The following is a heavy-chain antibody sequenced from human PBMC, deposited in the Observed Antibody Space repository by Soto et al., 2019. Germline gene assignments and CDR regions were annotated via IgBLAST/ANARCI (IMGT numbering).Heavy chain of an antibody. D-gene: IGHD1-26*01. CDR3: AKRPAREMAPPYGMDV. CDR2: ISGSGGST. Sequence: EVQLLESGGGLVQPGGSLRLSCAASGFIFSSYAMSWVRQAPGKGLEWVSAISGSGGSTYYADSVKGRFTISRDYSKNTLYLQMNSLRVEDTAVYYCAKRPAREMAPPYGMDVWGQGTTVTVSS. V-gene: IGHV3-23*01. CDR1: GFIFSSYA. J-gene: IGHJ6*02.